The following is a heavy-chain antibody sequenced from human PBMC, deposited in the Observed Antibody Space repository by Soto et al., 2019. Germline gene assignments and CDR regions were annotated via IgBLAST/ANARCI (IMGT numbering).Heavy chain of an antibody. V-gene: IGHV4-59*12. CDR1: GGSISNYY. J-gene: IGHJ5*02. CDR3: ARSVFP. CDR2: IHYSGTT. Sequence: SETLSLTCTVSGGSISNYYWSWIRQPPGKGLEWIGYIHYSGTTNYNPSLKSRVTISVDTSKNQFSLKLTSVTAADTAVYYCARSVFPWGQGTLVTVSS.